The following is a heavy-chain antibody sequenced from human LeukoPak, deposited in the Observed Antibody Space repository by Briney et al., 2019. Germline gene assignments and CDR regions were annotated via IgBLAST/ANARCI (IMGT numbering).Heavy chain of an antibody. J-gene: IGHJ4*02. CDR1: GFTFSSYA. Sequence: GGSLRLSCAASGFTFSSYAMSWVRQAPGKGLEWVSAISGSGGSTYYADSVKGRFTISRDNSKNTLYLQMNSLRAEDTAVYYCARSYFGVVSPYYFDYWGQGTLVTVSS. V-gene: IGHV3-23*01. CDR3: ARSYFGVVSPYYFDY. D-gene: IGHD3-3*01. CDR2: ISGSGGST.